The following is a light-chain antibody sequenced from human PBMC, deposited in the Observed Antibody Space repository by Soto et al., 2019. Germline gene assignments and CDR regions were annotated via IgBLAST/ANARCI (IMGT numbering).Light chain of an antibody. CDR3: QQFSSYPLT. Sequence: IGMPQSPVTLSLSPRERATRSCRASQSVSSSYLAWYQQKPGQAPRLLIYDAFSRATGIPDRFSGGGSGTDFTLTISRLEPEDFAVYYCQQFSSYPLTFGGGSKVDTK. CDR2: DAF. CDR1: QSVSSSY. J-gene: IGKJ4*01. V-gene: IGKV3-20*01.